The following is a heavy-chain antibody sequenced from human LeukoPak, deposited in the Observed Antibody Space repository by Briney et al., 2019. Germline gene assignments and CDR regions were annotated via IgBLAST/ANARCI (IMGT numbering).Heavy chain of an antibody. V-gene: IGHV3-48*04. CDR1: GFTFSTYS. CDR2: ISSSSSTI. J-gene: IGHJ6*02. CDR3: ARDLSEPHWYSSGWSLDV. Sequence: GGSLRLSCAASGFTFSTYSMNWVRQAPGKGLEWVSYISSSSSTIYYADSVKGRFTISRDNAKNSLYPQINNLRAEDTAVYYCARDLSEPHWYSSGWSLDVWGQGTTVTVSS. D-gene: IGHD6-19*01.